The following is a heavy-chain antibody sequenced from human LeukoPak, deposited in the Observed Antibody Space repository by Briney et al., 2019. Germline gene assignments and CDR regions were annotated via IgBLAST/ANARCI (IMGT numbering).Heavy chain of an antibody. D-gene: IGHD5-24*01. CDR1: GFTFSNYS. J-gene: IGHJ4*02. CDR3: AKGSRDGYNYYFDY. V-gene: IGHV3-7*01. CDR2: IKQDGGEK. Sequence: TGGSLRLSCAASGFTFSNYSMNWVRQAPGKGLEWVANIKQDGGEKSYVDSVKGRFTISRDNAKNSLHLQMNSLRAEDTAVYYCAKGSRDGYNYYFDYWGQGTLVTVSS.